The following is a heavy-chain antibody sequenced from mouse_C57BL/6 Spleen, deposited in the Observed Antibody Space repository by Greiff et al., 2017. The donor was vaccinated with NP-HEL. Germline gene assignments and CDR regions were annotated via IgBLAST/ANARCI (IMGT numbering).Heavy chain of an antibody. J-gene: IGHJ1*03. CDR1: GYAFSSSW. D-gene: IGHD2-10*02. Sequence: QVQLQQSGPELVKPGASVKISCKASGYAFSSSWMNWVKQRPGKGLEWIGRIYPGDGDTNYNGKFKGKATLTADKSSSTAYMQLSSLTSEDSAVYFCARSGYGNGWYFDVWGTGTTVTVSS. CDR3: ARSGYGNGWYFDV. CDR2: IYPGDGDT. V-gene: IGHV1-82*01.